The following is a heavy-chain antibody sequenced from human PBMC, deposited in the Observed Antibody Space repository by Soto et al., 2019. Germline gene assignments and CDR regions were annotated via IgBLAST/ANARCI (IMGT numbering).Heavy chain of an antibody. D-gene: IGHD3-3*01. Sequence: PGGSLRLSCAASGFTFSSYAMSWVRQAPGKGLEWVSAISGSGGSTYYADSVKGRFTISRDNSKNTLYLQMNSLRAEDTAVYYCAKDLSPSFTIFGTPVWFDPWGQGTLVTVSS. V-gene: IGHV3-23*01. CDR1: GFTFSSYA. CDR2: ISGSGGST. CDR3: AKDLSPSFTIFGTPVWFDP. J-gene: IGHJ5*02.